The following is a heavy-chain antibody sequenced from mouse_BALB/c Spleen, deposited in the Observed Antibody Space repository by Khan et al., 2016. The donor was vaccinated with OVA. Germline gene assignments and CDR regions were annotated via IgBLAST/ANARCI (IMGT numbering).Heavy chain of an antibody. J-gene: IGHJ4*01. Sequence: QVQLKESGPELKKPGETVRISCKASGYTFTNAGMQWVQKMPGKGLKWIGWINTHSGVPKYAEDFKGRFAFSLETSASTVYLQITNLKNEDTATYFCARGGAADYRNDGGAMDYWGQGTSVTVSS. D-gene: IGHD2-12*01. V-gene: IGHV9-4*02. CDR2: INTHSGVP. CDR1: GYTFTNAG. CDR3: ARGGAADYRNDGGAMDY.